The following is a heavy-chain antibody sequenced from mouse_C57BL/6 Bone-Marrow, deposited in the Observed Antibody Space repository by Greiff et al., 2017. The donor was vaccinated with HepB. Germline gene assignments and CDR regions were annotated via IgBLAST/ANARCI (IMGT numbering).Heavy chain of an antibody. Sequence: QLQQSGAELVRPGASVKLSCTASGFNIKDDYMHWVKQRPEQGLEWIGWIDPENGDTEYASKFQGKATITADTSSNTAYLQLSSLTSEDTAVYYCTTRGYGYFDVWGTGTTVTVSS. CDR2: IDPENGDT. J-gene: IGHJ1*03. CDR3: TTRGYGYFDV. CDR1: GFNIKDDY. V-gene: IGHV14-4*01.